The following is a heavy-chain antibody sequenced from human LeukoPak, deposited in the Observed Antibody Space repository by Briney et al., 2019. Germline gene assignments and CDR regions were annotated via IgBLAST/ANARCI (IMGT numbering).Heavy chain of an antibody. J-gene: IGHJ6*03. V-gene: IGHV4-39*01. CDR2: IYYSGST. CDR1: GGSISSSSYY. Sequence: SETLSLTCTVSGGSISSSSYYWGWIRQPPGKGLEWIGSIYYSGSTYYNPSLKSRVTISVDTSKNQFSLKLSSVTAADTAVYYCARAVATRSYYYYYYYMDVWGKGTTVTVSS. D-gene: IGHD5-12*01. CDR3: ARAVATRSYYYYYYYMDV.